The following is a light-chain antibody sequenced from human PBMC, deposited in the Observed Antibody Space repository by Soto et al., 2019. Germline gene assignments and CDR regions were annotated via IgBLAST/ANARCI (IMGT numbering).Light chain of an antibody. J-gene: IGKJ4*01. CDR1: QTMRSSH. V-gene: IGKV3-20*01. CDR3: QHYGTSRT. Sequence: EIVLTQSPGTLSLSPGERATLSCRASQTMRSSHLAWYQQKPGQAPRLLIYGASTRTFDVPDRFSGSGSGTNFTLTISRLQPEDFAVYYCQHYGTSRTFGGGTKVEIK. CDR2: GAS.